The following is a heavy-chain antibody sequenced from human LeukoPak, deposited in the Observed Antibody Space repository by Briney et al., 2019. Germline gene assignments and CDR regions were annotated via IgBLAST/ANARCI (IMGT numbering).Heavy chain of an antibody. J-gene: IGHJ2*01. CDR2: IYYSGST. CDR3: ARAYPQWLSGLWYFDL. D-gene: IGHD6-19*01. Sequence: SETLSLTCTVSGGSISSSSYYWGWIRQPPGTGLEWIGSIYYSGSTYYNPSLKSRVTISVDTSKNQFSLKLSSVTAADTAVYCCARAYPQWLSGLWYFDLWGRGTLVTVSS. CDR1: GGSISSSSYY. V-gene: IGHV4-39*07.